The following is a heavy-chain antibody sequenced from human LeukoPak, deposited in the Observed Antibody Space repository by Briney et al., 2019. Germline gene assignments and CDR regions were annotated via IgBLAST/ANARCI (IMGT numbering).Heavy chain of an antibody. J-gene: IGHJ3*02. Sequence: GGSLRLSCAASGLTVSNSGMNWVRQAPGKGLEWVSSISSSGSTIYYADSVKGRFTISRDNAKNSLYLQMNSLRAEDTAVYYCARDFGPGDAFDIWGQGTMVTVSS. D-gene: IGHD3/OR15-3a*01. V-gene: IGHV3-48*04. CDR3: ARDFGPGDAFDI. CDR1: GLTVSNSG. CDR2: ISSSGSTI.